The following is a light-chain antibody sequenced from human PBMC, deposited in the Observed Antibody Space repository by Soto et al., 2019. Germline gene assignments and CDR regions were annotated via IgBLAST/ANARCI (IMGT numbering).Light chain of an antibody. V-gene: IGKV3-15*01. CDR2: GAS. CDR1: QSVSSN. Sequence: EIVMTQSPATLSVSPGERATLSCRASQSVSSNLDWHQQKPGQAPRLLIYGASTRATGIPARFSGSGSGTEFTLTISSLLAEDIAVYYCQQYDIWPITFGQGTRLEIK. J-gene: IGKJ5*01. CDR3: QQYDIWPIT.